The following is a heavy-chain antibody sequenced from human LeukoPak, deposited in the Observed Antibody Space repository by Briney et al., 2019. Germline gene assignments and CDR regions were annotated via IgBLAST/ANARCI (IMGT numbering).Heavy chain of an antibody. CDR3: ARTTTTSGWTKYYYYYYMDV. Sequence: ASVKVSCKASGYTFPSYGITWVRQAPGQGLEWMGWISGYNDNTNYEQIFQDRVTMTTDTSTSTAYMELRSLRSDDTAVYYCARTTTTSGWTKYYYYYYMDVWGTGTTVTVSS. V-gene: IGHV1-18*01. CDR2: ISGYNDNT. CDR1: GYTFPSYG. D-gene: IGHD6-19*01. J-gene: IGHJ6*03.